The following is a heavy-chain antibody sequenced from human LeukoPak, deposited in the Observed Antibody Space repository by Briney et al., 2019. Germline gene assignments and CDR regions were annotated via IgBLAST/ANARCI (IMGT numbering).Heavy chain of an antibody. D-gene: IGHD2-8*02. J-gene: IGHJ4*02. Sequence: SETLSLTCTVSGGSISSYYWNWIRQPAGKGLEWIGRIYTSGSTNYSPSLKSRVTMSVDTSKNQFSLKMSSVTAADTAVYYCARGSITGLDYWGQGTLVTVSS. V-gene: IGHV4-4*07. CDR1: GGSISSYY. CDR3: ARGSITGLDY. CDR2: IYTSGST.